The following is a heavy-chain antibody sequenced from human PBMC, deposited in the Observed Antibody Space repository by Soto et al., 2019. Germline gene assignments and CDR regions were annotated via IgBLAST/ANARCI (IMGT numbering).Heavy chain of an antibody. D-gene: IGHD5-12*01. CDR1: GFTFSSYA. CDR3: ARGGRGYEFDD. CDR2: ISSNGGST. J-gene: IGHJ4*02. Sequence: EVQLVESGGGLVQPGGSLRLSCAASGFTFSSYAMHWVRQAPGKGLEYVSGISSNGGSTDYANSVKGRFTISRDNSKNTLYIQMGSLTAEHMAAYYCARGGRGYEFDDWGQVTLVTVSS. V-gene: IGHV3-64*01.